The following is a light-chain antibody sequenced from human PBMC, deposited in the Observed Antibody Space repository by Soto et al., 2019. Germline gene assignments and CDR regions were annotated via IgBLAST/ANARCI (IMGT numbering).Light chain of an antibody. CDR2: WAS. Sequence: DIVMTQSPDSLAVSLGERATINCKSSQSVLYSSNNKNYLAWYQQRPGQPPKLLIYWASTRESGVPDRFSGSGSGTEFTLTITSLQAEDLAVYYCQQYESTPPSFGQGTKLEIK. CDR3: QQYESTPPS. J-gene: IGKJ2*01. CDR1: QSVLYSSNNKNY. V-gene: IGKV4-1*01.